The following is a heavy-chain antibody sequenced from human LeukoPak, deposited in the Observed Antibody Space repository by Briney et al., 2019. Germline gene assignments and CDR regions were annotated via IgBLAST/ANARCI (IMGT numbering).Heavy chain of an antibody. Sequence: PGGSLRLSCAASGFTFSSYWMSWVRQAPGKGMEWVANIKQDGSEKYYVDSVKGRFTISRDNAKNSLYLQMNSLRAEDTAVYYCARYQRDYDSSGYYQIYYYYMDVWGKGTTVTVSS. J-gene: IGHJ6*03. D-gene: IGHD3-22*01. CDR2: IKQDGSEK. V-gene: IGHV3-7*01. CDR1: GFTFSSYW. CDR3: ARYQRDYDSSGYYQIYYYYMDV.